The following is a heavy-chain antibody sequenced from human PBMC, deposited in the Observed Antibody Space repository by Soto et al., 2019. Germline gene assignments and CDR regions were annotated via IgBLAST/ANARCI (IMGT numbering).Heavy chain of an antibody. J-gene: IGHJ3*02. CDR2: ISSSSSTI. CDR1: GFTFSSHS. D-gene: IGHD1-1*01. CDR3: ARDIMEYNWNEYDAFDI. V-gene: IGHV3-48*01. Sequence: GGSLRLSCAASGFTFSSHSMNWVRQAPGKGLEWVSYISSSSSTIYYADSVKGRFTISRDNAKNSLYLQMNSLRAEDTAVYYCARDIMEYNWNEYDAFDIWGQGTMVTVSS.